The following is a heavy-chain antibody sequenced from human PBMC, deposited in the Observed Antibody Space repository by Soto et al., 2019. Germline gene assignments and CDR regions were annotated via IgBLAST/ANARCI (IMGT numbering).Heavy chain of an antibody. CDR3: ARGRSYYGSGSYFPYYYGMDV. V-gene: IGHV4-34*01. CDR2: INHSGST. D-gene: IGHD3-10*01. J-gene: IGHJ6*02. CDR1: GGSSSGYY. Sequence: SETLSLTCAVYGGSSSGYYWSWIRQPPGKGLEWIGEINHSGSTNYNPSLKSRVTISVDTSKNQFSLKLSSVTAADTAVYYCARGRSYYGSGSYFPYYYGMDVWGQGTTVTVSS.